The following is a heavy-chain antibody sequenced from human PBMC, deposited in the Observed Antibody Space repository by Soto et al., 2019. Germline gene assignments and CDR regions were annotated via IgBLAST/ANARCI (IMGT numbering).Heavy chain of an antibody. D-gene: IGHD1-1*01. CDR3: AKAGGPTYNYYGVEV. CDR1: GFTFTNYA. CDR2: ISASGGLK. J-gene: IGHJ6*02. V-gene: IGHV3-23*01. Sequence: EVQLSESGGDLRQPGGSLRLSCAASGFTFTNYAMTWVRQTPGKGLEWVSGISASGGLKYYADSVQGRFTVSRDNSKNTLYLQMNSLRAEDTAVFYCAKAGGPTYNYYGVEVWGQGTTVTVSS.